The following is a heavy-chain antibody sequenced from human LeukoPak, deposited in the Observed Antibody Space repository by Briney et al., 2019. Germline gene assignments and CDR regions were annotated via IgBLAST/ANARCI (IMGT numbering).Heavy chain of an antibody. Sequence: PGGSLRLSCAASGFTFSSYAMSWVRQAPGKGLEWVAFIRYDGSNKYYADSVKGRFTISRDNSKNTLYLQMNSLRAEDTAVYYCAGATYDFHYYYYYMDVRGKGTTVTVSS. CDR1: GFTFSSYA. V-gene: IGHV3-30*02. CDR3: AGATYDFHYYYYYMDV. J-gene: IGHJ6*03. D-gene: IGHD3-3*01. CDR2: IRYDGSNK.